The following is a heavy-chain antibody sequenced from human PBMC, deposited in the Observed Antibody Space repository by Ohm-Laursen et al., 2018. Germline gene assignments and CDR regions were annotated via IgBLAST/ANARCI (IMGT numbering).Heavy chain of an antibody. CDR3: ARDGGSYYAFDI. J-gene: IGHJ3*02. CDR2: ISAYSGDT. Sequence: ASVKVSCKTSGYSFTSYGVSWVRQAPGQGLEWMGWISAYSGDTDYAQNFQGRVTMTTDTSTSTAYMELRSLRSDDTAVYYCARDGGSYYAFDIWGQGTMVTVSS. CDR1: GYSFTSYG. D-gene: IGHD1-26*01. V-gene: IGHV1-18*01.